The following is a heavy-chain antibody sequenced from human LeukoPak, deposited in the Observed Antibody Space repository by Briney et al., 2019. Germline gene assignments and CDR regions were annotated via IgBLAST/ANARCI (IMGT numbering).Heavy chain of an antibody. CDR2: ISAYNGNT. D-gene: IGHD3-3*01. Sequence: PVASVKVSCKASGYTFTSYGISWVRQAPGQGLEWMGRISAYNGNTNYAQKFQGRVTMTTDTFTSTAYMELKSLRSDDTAVYYCAKVDTFGEVINVPENYFDYWGQGTLVTVSS. CDR1: GYTFTSYG. J-gene: IGHJ4*02. CDR3: AKVDTFGEVINVPENYFDY. V-gene: IGHV1-18*01.